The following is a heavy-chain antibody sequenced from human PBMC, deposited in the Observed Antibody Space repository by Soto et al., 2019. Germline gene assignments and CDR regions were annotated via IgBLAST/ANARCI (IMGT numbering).Heavy chain of an antibody. CDR2: ISAYNGNT. CDR3: ARAEGPSGYDFPLDY. CDR1: GYTFTSYG. J-gene: IGHJ4*02. Sequence: QVQLVQSGAEVKKPGASVKVSCKASGYTFTSYGISWVRQAPGQGLEWMGWISAYNGNTNYAQKLQGRVTMTTDTSTSQGSMGLRSLRSGDTAVYYCARAEGPSGYDFPLDYWGQGTLVTVSS. V-gene: IGHV1-18*01. D-gene: IGHD5-12*01.